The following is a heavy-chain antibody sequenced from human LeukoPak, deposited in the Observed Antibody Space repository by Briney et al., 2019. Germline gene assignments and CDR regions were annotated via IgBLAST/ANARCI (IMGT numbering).Heavy chain of an antibody. CDR2: ISSSSSPI. V-gene: IGHV3-48*01. Sequence: GSLRLSCVASGFTFSSYSMNWVRQAPGKGLEWVSYISSSSSPIYYADSVKGRFTISRDNAKNSLYLQMNSLRADDTAVYYCARSIAVAGNYWGQGTLVTVSS. CDR3: ARSIAVAGNY. J-gene: IGHJ4*02. D-gene: IGHD6-19*01. CDR1: GFTFSSYS.